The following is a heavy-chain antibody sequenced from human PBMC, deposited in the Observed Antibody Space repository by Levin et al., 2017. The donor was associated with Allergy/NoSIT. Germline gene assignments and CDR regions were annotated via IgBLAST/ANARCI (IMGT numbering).Heavy chain of an antibody. CDR1: GYTFTSYD. D-gene: IGHD6-19*01. J-gene: IGHJ6*02. Sequence: GESLKISCKASGYTFTSYDINWVRQATGQGLEWMGWMNPNSGNTGYAQKFQGRVTMTRNTSISTAYMELSSLRSEDTAVYYCARGTVAVNGGDYYYYGMDVWGQGTTVTVSS. V-gene: IGHV1-8*01. CDR3: ARGTVAVNGGDYYYYGMDV. CDR2: MNPNSGNT.